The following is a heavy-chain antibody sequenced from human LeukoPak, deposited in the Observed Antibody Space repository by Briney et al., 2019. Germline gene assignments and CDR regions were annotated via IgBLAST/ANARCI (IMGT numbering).Heavy chain of an antibody. CDR2: MNPSSGNT. Sequence: ASVKVSCKASGHTFTNDEIHWVRQATGQGLEWMGWMNPSSGNTGYAQKFQGRLTMTRNTSISTAYMDLSSLRSDDTAVYYCARRDCTTGACRFDDWGRGTRVSVSP. D-gene: IGHD2-8*01. CDR1: GHTFTNDE. J-gene: IGHJ4*02. CDR3: ARRDCTTGACRFDD. V-gene: IGHV1-8*01.